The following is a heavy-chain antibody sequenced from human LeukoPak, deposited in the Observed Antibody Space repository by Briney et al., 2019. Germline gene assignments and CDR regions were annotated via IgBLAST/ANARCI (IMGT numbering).Heavy chain of an antibody. V-gene: IGHV1-2*02. CDR2: INPNSGGT. D-gene: IGHD6-19*01. J-gene: IGHJ4*02. CDR3: ARGPVGPEWLVLDFDY. CDR1: GYTFTGYY. Sequence: ASVKVSCKASGYTFTGYYMHWVRQAPGQGLEWMGWINPNSGGTNYAQKFQGRVTMTRDTSISTAYMELSRLRSDDTAVYYCARGPVGPEWLVLDFDYWGQGTLVTVSS.